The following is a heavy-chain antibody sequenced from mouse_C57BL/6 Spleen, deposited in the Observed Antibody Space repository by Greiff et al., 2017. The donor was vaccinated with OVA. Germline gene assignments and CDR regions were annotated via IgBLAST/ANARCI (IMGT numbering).Heavy chain of an antibody. CDR3: ARVFTTVVDRNYAMDY. CDR1: GFTFSDYG. CDR2: ISSGSSTI. D-gene: IGHD1-1*01. Sequence: EVKLMESGGGLVKPGGSLKLSCAASGFTFSDYGMHWVRQAPEKGLEWVAYISSGSSTIYYADTVKGRFTISRDNAKNTLFLQMTSLRSEDTAMYYGARVFTTVVDRNYAMDYWGQGTTLTVSS. J-gene: IGHJ4*01. V-gene: IGHV5-17*01.